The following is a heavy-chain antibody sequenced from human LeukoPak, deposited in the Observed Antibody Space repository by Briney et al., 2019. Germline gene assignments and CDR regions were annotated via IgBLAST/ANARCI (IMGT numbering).Heavy chain of an antibody. V-gene: IGHV5-51*01. CDR2: IYPGDSDT. CDR1: GHSFTSYW. Sequence: GESLKISCKGSGHSFTSYWIGWVRQMPGKGLEWMGIIYPGDSDTKYSPSFQGQVTISADNSIPTAYLQWSSLKASDTAMYYCARHNYGGNSLYWYFDLWGRGTLVTVSS. D-gene: IGHD4-23*01. J-gene: IGHJ2*01. CDR3: ARHNYGGNSLYWYFDL.